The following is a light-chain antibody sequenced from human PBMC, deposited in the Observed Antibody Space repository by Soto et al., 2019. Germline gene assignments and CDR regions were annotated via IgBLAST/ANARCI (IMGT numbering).Light chain of an antibody. J-gene: IGKJ2*01. CDR3: QHYYSYPYT. CDR1: QSIDTW. CDR2: RAS. V-gene: IGKV1-5*03. Sequence: DIQMTQSPSTLSASVGDRVTITCRASQSIDTWLAWYQQKPGKAPNLLIYRASSLETGVPSRFSGSGSGTEFTLTISSLQPDDVATYYCQHYYSYPYTFGQGTNLEIK.